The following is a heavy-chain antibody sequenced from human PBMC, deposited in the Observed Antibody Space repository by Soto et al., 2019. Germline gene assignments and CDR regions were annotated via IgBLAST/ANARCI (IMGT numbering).Heavy chain of an antibody. CDR3: ARRGTAALGTSRNDHFDS. CDR1: GITFSNYG. D-gene: IGHD1-1*01. CDR2: IAYDGSSK. Sequence: GGSLRLSCAACGITFSNYGIHWVRQAPGRGLEWLAVIAYDGSSKYYAESVRGRFTISRDNARNTVFLQMNSLRGEDTAVYYCARRGTAALGTSRNDHFDSWGQGALVTVSS. J-gene: IGHJ4*02. V-gene: IGHV3-30*03.